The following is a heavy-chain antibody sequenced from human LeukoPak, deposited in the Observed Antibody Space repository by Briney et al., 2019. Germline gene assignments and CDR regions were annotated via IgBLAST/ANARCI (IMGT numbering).Heavy chain of an antibody. CDR1: GFTFSSYG. Sequence: PGGSLRLSCAASGFTFSSYGMHWVRQAPGKGLGWVAFIRYDGSNKYYADSVKGRFTISRDNSKNTLYLQMNSLRAEDTAVYYCARFVVVVAATDYWGQGTLVTVSS. V-gene: IGHV3-30*02. CDR2: IRYDGSNK. D-gene: IGHD2-15*01. CDR3: ARFVVVVAATDY. J-gene: IGHJ4*02.